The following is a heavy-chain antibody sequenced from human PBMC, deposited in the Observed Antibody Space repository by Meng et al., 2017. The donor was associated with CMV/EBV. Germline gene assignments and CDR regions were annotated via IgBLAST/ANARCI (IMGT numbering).Heavy chain of an antibody. CDR3: ARDLKRWRITIFPY. J-gene: IGHJ4*02. CDR2: INPNSGGT. CDR1: GYTFTGYY. V-gene: IGHV1-2*02. Sequence: ASVKVSCKAAGYTFTGYYMHWVRRAPGQGLEWMGCINPNSGGTNYAQKFQGRVNMTRDTSISTAYMELSSLRSDDTAVYYCARDLKRWRITIFPYWGQGTLVTVSS. D-gene: IGHD3-3*01.